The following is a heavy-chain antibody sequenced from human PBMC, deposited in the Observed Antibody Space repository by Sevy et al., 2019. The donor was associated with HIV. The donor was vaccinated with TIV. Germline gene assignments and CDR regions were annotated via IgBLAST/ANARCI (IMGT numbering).Heavy chain of an antibody. CDR3: ARDRGEWLPLILYYYYGMDV. Sequence: GGSLRLSCAASGFTFSSYAMHWVRQAPGKGLEWVAVISYDGSNKYYADSVKGRFTISRDNSKNTLSLQMNSLRAEDTAVYYCARDRGEWLPLILYYYYGMDVWGQGTTVTVSS. D-gene: IGHD3-3*01. CDR2: ISYDGSNK. V-gene: IGHV3-30-3*01. J-gene: IGHJ6*02. CDR1: GFTFSSYA.